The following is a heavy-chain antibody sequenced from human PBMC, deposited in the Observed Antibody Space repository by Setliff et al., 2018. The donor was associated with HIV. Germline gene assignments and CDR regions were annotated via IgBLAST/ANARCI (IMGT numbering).Heavy chain of an antibody. Sequence: SETLSLTCAVYGGSFSGYYWGWIRQPPGKGLEWIGNIYYSGSTYYNPSLKSRVTISVDTSKNQFSLKLSSVTAADTAVYYCAGCITGTTHWFDPWGQGTLVTVSS. CDR3: AGCITGTTHWFDP. CDR1: GGSFSGYY. D-gene: IGHD1-20*01. CDR2: IYYSGST. J-gene: IGHJ5*02. V-gene: IGHV4-34*01.